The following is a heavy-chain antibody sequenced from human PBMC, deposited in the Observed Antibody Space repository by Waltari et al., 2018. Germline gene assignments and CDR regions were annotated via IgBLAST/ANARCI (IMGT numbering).Heavy chain of an antibody. V-gene: IGHV3-21*01. D-gene: IGHD2-15*01. Sequence: EVQLVGSGGGLVKPGGSLRLSCAASGFTFSSYTMHGVRQAPGKGLEWVSSISSGSTFIYYADSVKGRFTISRDNAKNSLYLQMNSLRAEDTAVYYCAREWGVMVGTAGYYLDYWGQGTLVTVSS. CDR3: AREWGVMVGTAGYYLDY. CDR1: GFTFSSYT. J-gene: IGHJ4*02. CDR2: ISSGSTFI.